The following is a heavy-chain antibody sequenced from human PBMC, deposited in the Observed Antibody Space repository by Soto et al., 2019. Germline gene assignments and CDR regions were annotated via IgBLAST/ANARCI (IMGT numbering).Heavy chain of an antibody. D-gene: IGHD7-27*01. Sequence: GGSLRLSCAASGFTFSNAWMSWVRQAPGKGLEWVGRIKSKTDGGTTDYAAPVKGRFTISRDDSKNTLYLQMNSLKTEDTAVYYCTTEDLGIVAAFDIWGQGTMVTVSS. J-gene: IGHJ3*02. V-gene: IGHV3-15*01. CDR2: IKSKTDGGTT. CDR1: GFTFSNAW. CDR3: TTEDLGIVAAFDI.